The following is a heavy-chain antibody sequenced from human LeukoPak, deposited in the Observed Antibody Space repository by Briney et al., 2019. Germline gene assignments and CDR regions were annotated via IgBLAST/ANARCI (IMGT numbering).Heavy chain of an antibody. CDR2: IKQDGSEK. CDR1: GFTFSNYW. CDR3: AREGGVAAAGDY. J-gene: IGHJ4*02. V-gene: IGHV3-7*03. Sequence: GGSLRLSCAASGFTFSNYWMSWVRQAPGKGLEWVANIKQDGSEKYYVDSVKGRFTISRDNAKNSLYLQMNSLRAEDTAVYYCAREGGVAAAGDYWGQGTLVTVSS. D-gene: IGHD6-13*01.